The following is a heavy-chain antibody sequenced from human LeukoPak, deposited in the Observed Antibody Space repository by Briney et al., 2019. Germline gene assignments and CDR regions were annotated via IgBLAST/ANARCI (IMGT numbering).Heavy chain of an antibody. CDR2: INHSGST. CDR1: GGSFSGYY. J-gene: IGHJ4*02. D-gene: IGHD1-20*01. Sequence: SETLSLTCAVYGGSFSGYYWSWIRQPPGKGLEWIGEINHSGSTYYNPSLKSRVTISVDTSKNQFSLKVNSVTAADTAVFYCAGHNWNDLQFDYWGQGTLVTVSS. CDR3: AGHNWNDLQFDY. V-gene: IGHV4-34*01.